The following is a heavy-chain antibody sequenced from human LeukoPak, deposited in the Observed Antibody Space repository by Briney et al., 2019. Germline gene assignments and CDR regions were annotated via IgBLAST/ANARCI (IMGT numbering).Heavy chain of an antibody. J-gene: IGHJ4*02. CDR3: ARGGHDYGDYLALYYFDY. Sequence: GRSLRLSCAASGFTFSSYGMHWVRQAPGKGLEWVAVIWYDGSNKYYADSVKGRFTISRDNSKNTLYLQMNSLRAVDTAVYYCARGGHDYGDYLALYYFDYWGQGTLVTVSS. CDR2: IWYDGSNK. V-gene: IGHV3-33*01. D-gene: IGHD4-17*01. CDR1: GFTFSSYG.